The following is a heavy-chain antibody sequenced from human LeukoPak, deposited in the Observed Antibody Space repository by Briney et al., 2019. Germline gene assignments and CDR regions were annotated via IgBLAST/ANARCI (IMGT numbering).Heavy chain of an antibody. J-gene: IGHJ4*02. CDR1: GFTFSDYY. Sequence: PGGSLRLSCAASGFTFSDYYMSWIRQAPGKGLEWVSYISSSGSTIYYADSVKGRFTISRDNAKNSLYLQMNSLRAEDTAVYYCAREFYYYDSRIDYWGQGTLVTVSS. CDR2: ISSSGSTI. CDR3: AREFYYYDSRIDY. D-gene: IGHD3-22*01. V-gene: IGHV3-11*01.